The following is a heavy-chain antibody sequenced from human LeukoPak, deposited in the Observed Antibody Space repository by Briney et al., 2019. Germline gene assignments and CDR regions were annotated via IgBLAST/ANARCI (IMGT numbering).Heavy chain of an antibody. Sequence: GASVKVSCKASGYTFAAHHIHWVRQAPGQGLEWIGWILPDGRDTKYSQKFQDRLTLTTDTSTNTAYMELSRLIPDDTAVYYCSGRYGPGPVWGQGTLISASP. D-gene: IGHD3-10*01. CDR1: GYTFAAHH. V-gene: IGHV1-2*02. J-gene: IGHJ4*02. CDR3: SGRYGPGPV. CDR2: ILPDGRDT.